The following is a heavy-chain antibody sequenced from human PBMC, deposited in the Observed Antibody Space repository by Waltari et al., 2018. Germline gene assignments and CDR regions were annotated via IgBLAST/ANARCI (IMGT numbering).Heavy chain of an antibody. CDR1: GFTFDDYG. CDR2: ITRNGGST. J-gene: IGHJ4*02. Sequence: EVQLVESGGGVVRPGGSLRFSCAASGFTFDDYGMSWARQAPGKGLEWVSGITRNGGSTGYADSVKGRFTISRDNAKNSLYLQMNSLRAEDTALYYCVRGYVAGPFDYWGQGTLVTVSS. CDR3: VRGYVAGPFDY. D-gene: IGHD6-19*01. V-gene: IGHV3-20*04.